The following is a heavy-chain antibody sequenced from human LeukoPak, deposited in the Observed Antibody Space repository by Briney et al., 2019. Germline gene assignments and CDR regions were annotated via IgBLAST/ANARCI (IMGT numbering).Heavy chain of an antibody. CDR2: IYYSGST. Sequence: PSETLSLTCTVSGGSISSYYWSWIRQPPGKGLEWIGYIYYSGSTNYNPSLKSRVTISVDTSKNQFSLKLSSVTAADTAVYYCARTDIAVAATGYYYYYGMDVWGQGTTVTVSS. D-gene: IGHD6-19*01. CDR3: ARTDIAVAATGYYYYYGMDV. CDR1: GGSISSYY. V-gene: IGHV4-59*01. J-gene: IGHJ6*02.